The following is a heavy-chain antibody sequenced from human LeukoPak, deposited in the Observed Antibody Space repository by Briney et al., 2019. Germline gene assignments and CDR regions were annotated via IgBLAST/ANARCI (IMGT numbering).Heavy chain of an antibody. Sequence: SETLSLTCTVSGGSISSHHWSWIRQPPGKGLEWIGEINHSGSTNYNPSLKSRVTISVDTSKNQFSLKLSSVTAADTAVYYCARGRGGRVTIAVDIWGQGTMVTVSS. D-gene: IGHD4-17*01. CDR3: ARGRGGRVTIAVDI. J-gene: IGHJ3*02. V-gene: IGHV4-34*01. CDR2: INHSGST. CDR1: GGSISSHH.